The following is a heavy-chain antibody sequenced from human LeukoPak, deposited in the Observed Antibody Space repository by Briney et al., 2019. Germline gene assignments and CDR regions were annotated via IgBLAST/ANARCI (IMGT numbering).Heavy chain of an antibody. D-gene: IGHD2-21*02. Sequence: GGSLRLSCAASGFTFSSYSMNWVRQAPGKGLEWVANIKTDASEKYYADSVKGRFTISRDNAKMSLYLQMNSLRPEDTAVYYCARDSTPFVVVTPRGPCDYWGQGTLVTVSS. CDR3: ARDSTPFVVVTPRGPCDY. J-gene: IGHJ4*02. CDR1: GFTFSSYS. CDR2: IKTDASEK. V-gene: IGHV3-7*01.